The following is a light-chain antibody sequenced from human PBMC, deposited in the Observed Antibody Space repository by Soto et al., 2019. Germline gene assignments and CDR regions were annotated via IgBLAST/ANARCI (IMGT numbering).Light chain of an antibody. CDR2: EVS. Sequence: QSALTQPASVSGSPGLSITISCSGTSSDVGNYNYVSWYQHHPGKAPKLMIYEVSYRPSGVSVRFSGYKSGNTASLTISGLQAEDAANYYCSSYTTRRTWVFGGVTKLTVL. CDR3: SSYTTRRTWV. V-gene: IGLV2-14*01. J-gene: IGLJ3*02. CDR1: SSDVGNYNY.